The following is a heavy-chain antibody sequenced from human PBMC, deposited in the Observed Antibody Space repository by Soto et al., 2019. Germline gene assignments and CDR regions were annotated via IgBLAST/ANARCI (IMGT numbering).Heavy chain of an antibody. Sequence: QVQLVQSGAEVKKPGSSVKVSCKASGGTFSSYAISWVRQAPGQGLEWMGGIIPIFGTANYAQKFQGRVTITADESTSTAYMELSSLRNEDTAVYYCARGPLAIFGVVTSDWYFDLWGRGTLVTVSS. V-gene: IGHV1-69*01. J-gene: IGHJ2*01. CDR2: IIPIFGTA. D-gene: IGHD3-3*01. CDR3: ARGPLAIFGVVTSDWYFDL. CDR1: GGTFSSYA.